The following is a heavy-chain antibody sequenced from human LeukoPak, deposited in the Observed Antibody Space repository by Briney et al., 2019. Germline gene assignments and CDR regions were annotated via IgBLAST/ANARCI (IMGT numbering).Heavy chain of an antibody. CDR1: GYTFTGYY. CDR3: ARADHRQDIVVVPAAMGMDV. D-gene: IGHD2-2*01. CDR2: INPNSGGT. Sequence: ASVKASCKASGYTFTGYYMHWVRQAPGQGLEWMGWINPNSGGTNYAQKFQGRVTMTRDTSISTAYMELSRLRSDDTAVYYCARADHRQDIVVVPAAMGMDVWGKGTTVTVSS. J-gene: IGHJ6*04. V-gene: IGHV1-2*02.